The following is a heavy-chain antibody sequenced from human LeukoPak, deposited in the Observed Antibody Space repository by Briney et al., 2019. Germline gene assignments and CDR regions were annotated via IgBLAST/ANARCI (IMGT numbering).Heavy chain of an antibody. CDR1: GYSFTDYY. J-gene: IGHJ4*02. Sequence: GASVKVSCKASGYSFTDYYIHWVRQAPGQGLEWMGWMNPNSGNTGYAQKFQGRVTMTRNTSISTAYMELSSLRSEDTAVYYCARGYGSGSYLSKWGQGTLVTVSS. V-gene: IGHV1-8*02. CDR2: MNPNSGNT. CDR3: ARGYGSGSYLSK. D-gene: IGHD3-10*01.